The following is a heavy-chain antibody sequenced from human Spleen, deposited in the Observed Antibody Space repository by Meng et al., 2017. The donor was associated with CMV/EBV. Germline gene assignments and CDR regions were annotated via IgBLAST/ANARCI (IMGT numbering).Heavy chain of an antibody. CDR3: ARGRYCKSPNCLKSYFQH. CDR2: IRESETA. V-gene: IGHV4-34*01. D-gene: IGHD2-2*01. Sequence: GSLRLSCAVYGGSFSGYSWNWIRQPPGKGLEWSGEIRESETADYNSSLKSRVTISVDTSKHQFSLNLTSVTAADTAVYYCARGRYCKSPNCLKSYFQHWGQGTLVTVSS. CDR1: GGSFSGYS. J-gene: IGHJ1*01.